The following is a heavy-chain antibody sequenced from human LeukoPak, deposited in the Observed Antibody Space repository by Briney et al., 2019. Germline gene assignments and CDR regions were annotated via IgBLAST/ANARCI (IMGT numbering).Heavy chain of an antibody. J-gene: IGHJ4*02. CDR3: ARGPGIVGATTPYDY. CDR1: GFTFSSYW. V-gene: IGHV3-74*01. Sequence: PGGSLRLSCAASGFTFSSYWMHWVRQAPGKGLVWVSRINSDGSSTSYADSVKGRFTISRDNAKNTLYLQMNSLRAEDTAVYYCARGPGIVGATTPYDYWGQGTLVTVSS. D-gene: IGHD1-26*01. CDR2: INSDGSST.